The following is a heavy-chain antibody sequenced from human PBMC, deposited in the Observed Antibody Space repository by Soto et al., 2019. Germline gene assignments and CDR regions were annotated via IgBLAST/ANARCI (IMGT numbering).Heavy chain of an antibody. CDR3: ARGGEYYDFWRGYYARPPQPNWFDP. CDR2: IYYSGST. Sequence: SETLSLTCTVSGGSISSYYWSWIRQPPGKGLEWIGYIYYSGSTNYNPSLKSRVTISVDTSKNQFSLKLSSVTAADTAVYYCARGGEYYDFWRGYYARPPQPNWFDPWGQGTLVTVSS. CDR1: GGSISSYY. V-gene: IGHV4-59*01. J-gene: IGHJ5*02. D-gene: IGHD3-3*01.